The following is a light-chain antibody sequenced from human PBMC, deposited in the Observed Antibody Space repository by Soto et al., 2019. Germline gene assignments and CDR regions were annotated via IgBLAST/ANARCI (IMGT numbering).Light chain of an antibody. CDR1: QSISNW. CDR2: KAS. CDR3: QENDSYWM. Sequence: DIQMTQSPSTLSASVGDRVTITCRASQSISNWLAWYQQRPGKAPILLIYKASRLESGVTSRFSGSGSGTEFSISSSRLQDDDFAYYYWQENDSYWMFGQGTKVDIK. J-gene: IGKJ1*01. V-gene: IGKV1-5*03.